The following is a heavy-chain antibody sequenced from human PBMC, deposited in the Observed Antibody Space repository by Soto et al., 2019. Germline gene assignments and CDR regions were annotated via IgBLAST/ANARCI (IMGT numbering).Heavy chain of an antibody. CDR1: GGSVSSSRAA. CDR3: ARVSIIGSYSHFDY. Sequence: SQTLSLTCVISGGSVSSSRAAVNLIRQSPARGLEWLSRTYYTSKWYNDYAVSVKSRITINADTSKNQFSLQLNSVTPEDTAVYYCARVSIIGSYSHFDYWGQGTLVTVSS. J-gene: IGHJ4*01. CDR2: TYYTSKWYN. V-gene: IGHV6-1*01. D-gene: IGHD1-26*01.